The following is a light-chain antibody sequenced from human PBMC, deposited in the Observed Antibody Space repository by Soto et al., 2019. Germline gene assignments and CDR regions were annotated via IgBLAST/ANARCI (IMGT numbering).Light chain of an antibody. CDR2: KAS. CDR1: QALXSW. J-gene: IGKJ1*01. Sequence: IQMTQCPSTLSGSVGDRVTIPCRASQALXSWLAWYQQKPGKAPKLLXYKASTLKRGVPSRLSGSGSGTEFTLTISSLQPDDFATYYCQHYNSDSEAFGQGTKVDIK. CDR3: QHYNSDSEA. V-gene: IGKV1-5*03.